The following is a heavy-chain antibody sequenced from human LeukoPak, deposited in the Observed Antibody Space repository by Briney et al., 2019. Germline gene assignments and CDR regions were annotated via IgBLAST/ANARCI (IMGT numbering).Heavy chain of an antibody. Sequence: SETLSLTCAVYGGSFGGYYWSWIRQPPGKGLEWIGEINHSGSTNYNPSLKSRVTISVDTSKNQFSLKLSSVTAADTAVYYCARVVGYSGYYYYYMDVWGKGTTVTVSS. J-gene: IGHJ6*03. CDR1: GGSFGGYY. V-gene: IGHV4-34*01. CDR3: ARVVGYSGYYYYYMDV. D-gene: IGHD3-10*01. CDR2: INHSGST.